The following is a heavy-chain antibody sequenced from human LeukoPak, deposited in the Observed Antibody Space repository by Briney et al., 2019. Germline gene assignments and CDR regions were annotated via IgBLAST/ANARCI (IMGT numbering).Heavy chain of an antibody. J-gene: IGHJ5*02. D-gene: IGHD1-1*01. CDR1: GFTLTSTG. V-gene: IGHV3-30*02. CDR2: MHYDGRNI. Sequence: GGSLRLSCAMSGFTLTSTGMHWVRQAPGKGLEWVAFMHYDGRNILYADSVKGRFTISRDNAKNSLYLQMNSLRAEDTALYYCARGIDDGDNWFDPWGQGTLVIVSS. CDR3: ARGIDDGDNWFDP.